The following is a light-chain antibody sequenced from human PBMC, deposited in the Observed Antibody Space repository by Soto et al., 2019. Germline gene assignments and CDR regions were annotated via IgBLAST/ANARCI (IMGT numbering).Light chain of an antibody. CDR1: QTLTSGY. V-gene: IGKV3-20*01. CDR3: QVYGSSSKK. CDR2: GVS. Sequence: MSQSPATLSVSPGERVTLSCRASQTLTSGYLAWYQQKPGQAPRLLIYGVSTGATGIPDRFSGSGSGTDFTLTISRLEHEDFAVYVCQVYGSSSKKFGQGTKVDIK. J-gene: IGKJ1*01.